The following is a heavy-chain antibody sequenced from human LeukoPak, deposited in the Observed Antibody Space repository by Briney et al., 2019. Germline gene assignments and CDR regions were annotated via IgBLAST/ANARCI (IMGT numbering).Heavy chain of an antibody. V-gene: IGHV3-74*01. CDR2: INSDGSST. CDR1: GFTFSSYW. Sequence: GGSLRLSCAASGFTFSSYWMHWVRQAPGKGLVWVSRINSDGSSTSYADSVKGRFTISRDNAKNTLYLQMNSLRAEDTAVYYCARDKPRGSYYGSIDSWGQGTLVTVSS. D-gene: IGHD1-26*01. CDR3: ARDKPRGSYYGSIDS. J-gene: IGHJ4*02.